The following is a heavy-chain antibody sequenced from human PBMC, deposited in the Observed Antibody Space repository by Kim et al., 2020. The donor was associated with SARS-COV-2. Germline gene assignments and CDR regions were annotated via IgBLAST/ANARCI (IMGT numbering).Heavy chain of an antibody. D-gene: IGHD1-26*01. V-gene: IGHV4-4*09. CDR3: ASSGPGSYSLGFDY. Sequence: PSLRSRVTISVDTSKNQFALKLSSVTAADTAVYYCASSGPGSYSLGFDYWGQGTLVTVSS. J-gene: IGHJ4*02.